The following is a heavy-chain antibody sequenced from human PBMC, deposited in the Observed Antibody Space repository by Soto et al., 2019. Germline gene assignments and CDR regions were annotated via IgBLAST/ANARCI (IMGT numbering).Heavy chain of an antibody. V-gene: IGHV4-4*02. CDR3: ARDNSSYEGRVGSGSPNPFYGIDV. J-gene: IGHJ6*02. CDR1: GGSISSSNW. CDR2: IYHSGST. Sequence: ASENLSLTCAVSGGSISSSNWWSWVRQPPGKGLEWIGEIYHSGSTNYNPSLKSRVTISVDKSKNQFSLKPSSVTAADKAVYYCARDNSSYEGRVGSGSPNPFYGIDVWVQGTTVTVSS. D-gene: IGHD3-10*01.